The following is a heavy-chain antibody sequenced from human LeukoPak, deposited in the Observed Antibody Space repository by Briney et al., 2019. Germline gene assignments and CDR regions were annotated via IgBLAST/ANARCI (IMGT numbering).Heavy chain of an antibody. Sequence: PSETLSLTCTVSGGSISSYYWSWIRQPPGKGLEWIGYIYYSGSTYYNPSLKSRVTISVDTSKNQFSLKLSSVTAADTAVYYCARRAAAYYYYGMDVWGQGTTVTVSS. V-gene: IGHV4-59*08. CDR3: ARRAAAYYYYGMDV. CDR1: GGSISSYY. D-gene: IGHD2-2*01. J-gene: IGHJ6*02. CDR2: IYYSGST.